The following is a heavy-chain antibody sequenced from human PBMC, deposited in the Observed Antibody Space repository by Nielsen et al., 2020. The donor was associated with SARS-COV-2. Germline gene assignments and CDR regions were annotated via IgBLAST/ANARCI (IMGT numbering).Heavy chain of an antibody. D-gene: IGHD5-18*01. J-gene: IGHJ6*02. CDR2: IYYSGST. V-gene: IGHV4-39*01. CDR1: GGSISSSSYY. Sequence: SETLSLTCIVSGGSISSSSYYWGWIRQPPGKGLEWIGSIYYSGSTYYNPSLKSRVTISVDTSKNQFSLKLSSVTAADTAVYYCASHRRGYSEDYGMDVWGQGTTVTVSS. CDR3: ASHRRGYSEDYGMDV.